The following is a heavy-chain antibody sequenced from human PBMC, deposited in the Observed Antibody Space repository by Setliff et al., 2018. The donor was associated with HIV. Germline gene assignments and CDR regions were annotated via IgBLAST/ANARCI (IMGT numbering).Heavy chain of an antibody. V-gene: IGHV4-4*07. J-gene: IGHJ6*03. Sequence: SETLSLTCTVSGGSISRYYWSWIRQPAGKGLEWIGRIYVSGDTNYNPSLKSRVTMSLDTSKKHFSLNLKSVTAADTAVYYCALTGHRLLRGYMDVWGKGTTVTVSS. CDR3: ALTGHRLLRGYMDV. D-gene: IGHD2-15*01. CDR1: GGSISRYY. CDR2: IYVSGDT.